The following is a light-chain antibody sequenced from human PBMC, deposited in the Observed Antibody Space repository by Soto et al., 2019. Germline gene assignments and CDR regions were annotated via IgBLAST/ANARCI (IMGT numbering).Light chain of an antibody. CDR2: LAS. CDR1: QGIINY. CDR3: HKYNSDPL. J-gene: IGKJ4*01. Sequence: VHMTHSPSSLSASVLYRVTITFRTSQGIINYLAWYQQKSGKSPKLLIYLASTLRSGVSSRFSGSRSGTDFTLTISSLQPEDVATYYCHKYNSDPLFGGGTKVDIK. V-gene: IGKV1-27*01.